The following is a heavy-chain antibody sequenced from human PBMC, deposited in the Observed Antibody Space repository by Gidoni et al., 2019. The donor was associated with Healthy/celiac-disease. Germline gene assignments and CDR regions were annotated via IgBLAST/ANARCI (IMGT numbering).Heavy chain of an antibody. Sequence: EVQLVEYGGGLVQPGGSLRHSCAAFAFPFSSYEMNWGRQAPGKGLEWVSDISSSGSTIYYADSVKGRFTISRDNAKNSLYLQMNSLRAEDTAVYYCASWEWELESPDAFDIWGQGTMVTVSS. J-gene: IGHJ3*02. CDR1: AFPFSSYE. CDR2: ISSSGSTI. CDR3: ASWEWELESPDAFDI. V-gene: IGHV3-48*03. D-gene: IGHD1-26*01.